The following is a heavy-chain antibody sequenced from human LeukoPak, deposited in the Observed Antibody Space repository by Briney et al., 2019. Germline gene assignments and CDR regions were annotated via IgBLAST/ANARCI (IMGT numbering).Heavy chain of an antibody. CDR3: VKNDGWFHLAQ. J-gene: IGHJ4*02. Sequence: GGSLRLFCAASGFNFRDHWMDWVRQAPGKGLEWVGHIKTDGSETYYLDSLRGRISISRDNTNNALYLQMNSLRVEDTALYYCVKNDGWFHLAQWGQGTLVTVSS. V-gene: IGHV3-7*03. D-gene: IGHD6-19*01. CDR2: IKTDGSET. CDR1: GFNFRDHW.